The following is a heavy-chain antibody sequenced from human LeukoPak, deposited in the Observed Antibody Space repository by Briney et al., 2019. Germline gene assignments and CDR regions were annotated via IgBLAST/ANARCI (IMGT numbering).Heavy chain of an antibody. V-gene: IGHV3-15*01. CDR2: IKSKGDGGTT. Sequence: GGSLRLSCVASGFTFSDSWMSWVRQAPGKGLEWVGHIKSKGDGGTTDYGAPVEGRFTISRGDAENTVYLQMNSLRTEDTAIYFCTTGSLDWGQGTLVTVSS. J-gene: IGHJ4*02. CDR1: GFTFSDSW. CDR3: TTGSLD.